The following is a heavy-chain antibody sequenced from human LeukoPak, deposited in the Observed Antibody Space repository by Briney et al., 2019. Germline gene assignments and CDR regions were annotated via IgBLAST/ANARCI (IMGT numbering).Heavy chain of an antibody. CDR3: AKDEVVGATSDC. CDR1: GFTFSTYA. V-gene: IGHV3-23*01. Sequence: GGSLRHSCAASGFTFSTYAMSWVRQAPGKGLEWVSTISGSGGNTYYADSVKGRFTISRDNSKNTLNLQMNSLRAEDTAVYYCAKDEVVGATSDCWGQGTLVTVSS. J-gene: IGHJ4*02. CDR2: ISGSGGNT. D-gene: IGHD1-26*01.